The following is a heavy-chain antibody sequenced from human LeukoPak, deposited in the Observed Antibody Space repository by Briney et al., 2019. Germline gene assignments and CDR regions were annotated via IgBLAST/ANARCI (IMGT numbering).Heavy chain of an antibody. CDR2: INPNSGGT. J-gene: IGHJ6*03. Sequence: ASVMVSCKASGYIFTGYYMHWVRQAPGQGLEWMGWINPNSGGTNYAQKFQGRVTMTRDTSISTAYMELSRLRSDDTAVYYCARSDYYYYYMDVWGKGTTVTVSS. CDR3: ARSDYYYYYMDV. V-gene: IGHV1-2*02. CDR1: GYIFTGYY.